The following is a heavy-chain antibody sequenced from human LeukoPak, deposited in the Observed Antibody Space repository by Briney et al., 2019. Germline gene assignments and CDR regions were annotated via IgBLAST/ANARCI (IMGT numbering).Heavy chain of an antibody. V-gene: IGHV3-21*01. CDR1: GFTLSSHS. Sequence: GGSLRLTCAASGFTLSSHSMAWVRQAPGKGLEWVSSVSGRSSYIYYVDSVKGRFTIFRDNAKNSLYLQMNSLRAEDTAMYYCARDLFDSRGYGYNWFDPWGQGTLVTVSS. D-gene: IGHD3-22*01. CDR2: VSGRSSYI. CDR3: ARDLFDSRGYGYNWFDP. J-gene: IGHJ5*02.